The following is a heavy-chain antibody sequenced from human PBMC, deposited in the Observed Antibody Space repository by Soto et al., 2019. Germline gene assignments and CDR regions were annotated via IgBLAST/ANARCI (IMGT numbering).Heavy chain of an antibody. CDR1: GGSISSSSYY. Sequence: PSETLSLTCTVSGGSISSSSYYWGWIRQPPGKGLEWIGSIYYSGSTYYNPSLKSRVTISVDTSKNQFSLKLTSVTAADTAVYYCARGVATIGPWGQGTRVTVSS. V-gene: IGHV4-39*07. D-gene: IGHD5-12*01. CDR3: ARGVATIGP. CDR2: IYYSGST. J-gene: IGHJ5*02.